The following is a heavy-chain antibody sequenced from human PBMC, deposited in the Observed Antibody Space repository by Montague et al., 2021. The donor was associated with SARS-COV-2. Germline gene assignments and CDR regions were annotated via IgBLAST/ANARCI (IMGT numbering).Heavy chain of an antibody. CDR1: GGSTSNYY. D-gene: IGHD2-15*01. CDR3: ARAQNICFIANCVNYFDL. J-gene: IGHJ4*02. V-gene: IGHV4-59*01. Sequence: SETLSLTCSVSGGSTSNYYWTWIRQSPGKGLQWIGYIFYTGSTKFNPSLKSRVCMSLDTSKNHFSLRLSAVTAADTARYYCARAQNICFIANCVNYFDLWGLGALVTVSS. CDR2: IFYTGST.